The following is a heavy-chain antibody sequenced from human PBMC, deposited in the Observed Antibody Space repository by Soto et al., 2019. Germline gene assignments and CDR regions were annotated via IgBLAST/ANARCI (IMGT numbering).Heavy chain of an antibody. V-gene: IGHV1-69*12. CDR1: GGTFRSYA. J-gene: IGHJ4*02. CDR2: IIPIFGTP. CDR3: ARNGGDGYGH. D-gene: IGHD5-12*01. Sequence: QVQLVQSGAEVKKPGSSVKVSCKASGGTFRSYAITWVRQAPGQGLEWMGGIIPIFGTPNYAQKFQGRVTITAAESTSTALMELSSLRSEDTGVYYCARNGGDGYGHWGQGNLVTVSS.